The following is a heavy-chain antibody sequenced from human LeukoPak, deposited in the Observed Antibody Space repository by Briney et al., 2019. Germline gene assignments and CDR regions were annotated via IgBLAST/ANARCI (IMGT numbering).Heavy chain of an antibody. CDR1: GFTFGSYG. Sequence: PGGSLRLSCAASGFTFGSYGMHWVRQAPGKGLEWVAVISYDGSNKYYADSVKGRFTISRDNSKNALYLQMNSLRAEDTAVYYCAKPMTTGGSRRYYFDYWGQGTLVTVSS. J-gene: IGHJ4*02. CDR2: ISYDGSNK. CDR3: AKPMTTGGSRRYYFDY. D-gene: IGHD2-15*01. V-gene: IGHV3-30*18.